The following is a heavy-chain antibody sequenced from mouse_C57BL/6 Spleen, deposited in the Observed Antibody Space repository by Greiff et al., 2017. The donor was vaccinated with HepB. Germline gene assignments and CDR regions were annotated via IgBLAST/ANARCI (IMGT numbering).Heavy chain of an antibody. Sequence: VKLKQSGAELVRPGASVTLSCKASGYTFTDYEMHWVKQTPVHGLEWIGAIDPETGGTAYNQKFKGKAILTADKSSSTAYMELRSLTSEDSAVYYCTRDDDGYSRFAYWGQGTLVTVSA. CDR1: GYTFTDYE. CDR3: TRDDDGYSRFAY. D-gene: IGHD2-3*01. J-gene: IGHJ3*01. CDR2: IDPETGGT. V-gene: IGHV1-15*01.